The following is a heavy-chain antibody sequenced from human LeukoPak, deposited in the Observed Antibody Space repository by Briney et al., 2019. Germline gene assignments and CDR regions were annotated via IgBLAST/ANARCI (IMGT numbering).Heavy chain of an antibody. V-gene: IGHV3-53*01. D-gene: IGHD6-13*01. CDR2: IYRGDST. CDR1: GFTVSSNY. Sequence: GGSLRLSCAASGFTVSSNYMSWVRQAPGKGLEWVSVIYRGDSTYYADSVKGRFTISRDNAKNSLYLQMNSLRAEETAVYYCARDYRAAGTFSHWGQGTLVTVSS. J-gene: IGHJ4*02. CDR3: ARDYRAAGTFSH.